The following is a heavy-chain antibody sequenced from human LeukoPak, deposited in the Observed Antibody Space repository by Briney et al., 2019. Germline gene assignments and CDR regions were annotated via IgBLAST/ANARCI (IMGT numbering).Heavy chain of an antibody. Sequence: SETLSLTCTVSGGSISSGGYYWSWLRQHPGKGLEWIEYIYYSGSTYYNPSLKSRFTISVDTSKNQFSLKLSSVTAADTAVYYCTRNMWLLRAFDIWGQGTMVTVSS. CDR1: GGSISSGGYY. J-gene: IGHJ3*02. CDR2: IYYSGST. D-gene: IGHD3-22*01. CDR3: TRNMWLLRAFDI. V-gene: IGHV4-31*03.